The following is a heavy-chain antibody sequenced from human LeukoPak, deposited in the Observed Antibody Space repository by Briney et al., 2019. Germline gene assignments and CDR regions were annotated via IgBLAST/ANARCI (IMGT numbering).Heavy chain of an antibody. CDR2: TYYSGST. J-gene: IGHJ6*03. V-gene: IGHV4-59*01. Sequence: PSETLSLTCTVSGGSISSYYWSWIRQPPGKGLEWIGYTYYSGSTNYNPSLKSRVTISLDTSNNQFSLKLSSVTAADTAVYYCARTTEGGYSYGYFYYYYMDVWGKGTTVTISS. CDR3: ARTTEGGYSYGYFYYYYMDV. CDR1: GGSISSYY. D-gene: IGHD5-18*01.